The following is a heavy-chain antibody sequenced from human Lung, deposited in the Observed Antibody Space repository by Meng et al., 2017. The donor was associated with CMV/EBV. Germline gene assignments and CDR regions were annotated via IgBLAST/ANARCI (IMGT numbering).Heavy chain of an antibody. D-gene: IGHD5-18*01. V-gene: IGHV3-30*04. CDR3: ARWGVDTAMADYYYGMDV. CDR2: ISYDGSNK. CDR1: GFTFSSYA. J-gene: IGHJ6*02. Sequence: LSLTCAASGFTFSSYAMHWVRQAPGKGLEWVAVISYDGSNKYYADSVKGRFTISRDNSKNTLYLQMNSLRAEDTAVYYCARWGVDTAMADYYYGMDVWGQGTTGT.